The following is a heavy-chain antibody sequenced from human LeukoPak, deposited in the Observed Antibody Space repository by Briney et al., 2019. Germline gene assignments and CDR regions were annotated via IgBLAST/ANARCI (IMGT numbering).Heavy chain of an antibody. CDR1: GFTFSSYW. Sequence: GGSLRLSCVASGFTFSSYWMHWVRHAPGKGLVWVSRINSDGSNTNYADSVKGRFTISRDNAKNTLYLQMNSLRAEDTAVYYCARDREQEPTYDYWGRGTLVTVSS. CDR2: INSDGSNT. CDR3: ARDREQEPTYDY. V-gene: IGHV3-74*01. J-gene: IGHJ4*02. D-gene: IGHD6-13*01.